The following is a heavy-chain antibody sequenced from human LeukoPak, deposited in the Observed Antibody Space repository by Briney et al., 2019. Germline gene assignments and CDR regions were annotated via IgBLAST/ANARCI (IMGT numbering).Heavy chain of an antibody. CDR1: RGTFSSYA. CDR2: IIPIFGTA. CDR3: ARVGAGYYFDY. V-gene: IGHV1-69*13. D-gene: IGHD1-26*01. Sequence: ASVKVSCKASRGTFSSYAISWVRQAPGQGLEWMGGIIPIFGTANYAQKFQGRVTITADESTSTAYMELSSLRSEDTAVYYCARVGAGYYFDYWGQGTLVTVSS. J-gene: IGHJ4*02.